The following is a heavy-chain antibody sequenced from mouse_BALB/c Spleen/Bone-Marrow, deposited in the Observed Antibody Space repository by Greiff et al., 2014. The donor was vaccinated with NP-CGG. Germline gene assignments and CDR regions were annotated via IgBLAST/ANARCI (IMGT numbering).Heavy chain of an antibody. J-gene: IGHJ2*01. Sequence: DVKLVESGGGLVQPGGSLRLSCATSGFTFTDYYMNWVRQPPGKALEWLGFIRNKANGYTTEYSASVKGRFTISRDNSQNILYLXXXXXXAEDSATYYCARDKGRVFFDYWGQGTTLTVSS. CDR3: ARDKGRVFFDY. V-gene: IGHV7-3*02. CDR1: GFTFTDYY. CDR2: IRNKANGYTT.